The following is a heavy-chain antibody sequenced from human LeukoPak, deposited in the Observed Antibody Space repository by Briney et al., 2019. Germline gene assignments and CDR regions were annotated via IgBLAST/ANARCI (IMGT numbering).Heavy chain of an antibody. CDR3: AKEYSGYDFDY. CDR1: GFTFSSYD. D-gene: IGHD5-12*01. V-gene: IGHV3-23*01. CDR2: ISGSGTST. J-gene: IGHJ4*02. Sequence: GGSLRLSCAASGFTFSSYDMNWVRQAPGKGLEWVSTISGSGTSTYYADSVTGRFTISRDNSKNTLHLQMDSLRAEDTALYYCAKEYSGYDFDYWGQGTLVTVSS.